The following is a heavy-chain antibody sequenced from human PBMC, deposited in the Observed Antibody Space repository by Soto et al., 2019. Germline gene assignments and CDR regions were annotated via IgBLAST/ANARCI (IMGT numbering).Heavy chain of an antibody. V-gene: IGHV1-18*01. CDR1: GYTFTSYG. J-gene: IGHJ6*02. CDR3: ASVSSRYYYGMDV. CDR2: ISAYNGNT. D-gene: IGHD6-6*01. Sequence: GASVKLSCKASGYTFTSYGISWVRQAPGQGLEWMGWISAYNGNTNYAQKLQGRVTMTTDTSTSTAYMELRSLRSDDTAVYYCASVSSRYYYGMDVCGQGTTVTVSS.